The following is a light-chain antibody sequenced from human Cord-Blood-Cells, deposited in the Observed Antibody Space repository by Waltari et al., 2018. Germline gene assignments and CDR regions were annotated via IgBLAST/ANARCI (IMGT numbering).Light chain of an antibody. CDR3: SSYTSSSTLYV. CDR1: SSDVGGYNY. J-gene: IGLJ1*01. CDR2: EVS. V-gene: IGLV2-14*01. Sequence: QSALTQPASVSGSPGQSITISCTGTSSDVGGYNYVSWYQQHPGKAPKLMIYEVSNRPPGVSNRCAGSKSGNAASLPISGLQAEDEADYYCSSYTSSSTLYVFGTGTKVTVL.